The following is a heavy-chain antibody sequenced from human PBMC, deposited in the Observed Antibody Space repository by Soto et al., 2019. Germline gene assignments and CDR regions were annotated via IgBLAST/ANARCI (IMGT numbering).Heavy chain of an antibody. CDR2: IGWDGGST. CDR1: GFTFDDYA. J-gene: IGHJ6*02. Sequence: GGSLSLSCAASGFTFDDYAMHWVRQAPGKGLEWVSLIGWDGGSTYYADSVKGRFTISRDNSKNSLYLQMNSLRAEDTALYYCAKDIAARIYYYYGMDVWGQGTTVTVSS. D-gene: IGHD6-6*01. V-gene: IGHV3-43D*04. CDR3: AKDIAARIYYYYGMDV.